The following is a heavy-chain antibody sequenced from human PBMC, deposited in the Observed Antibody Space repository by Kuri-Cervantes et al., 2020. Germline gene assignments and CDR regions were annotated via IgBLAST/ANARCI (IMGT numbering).Heavy chain of an antibody. D-gene: IGHD4-17*01. J-gene: IGHJ2*01. CDR1: GYSISSGYY. CDR3: ARVFGDYGDRYFDL. CDR2: IYHSGST. V-gene: IGHV4-38-2*02. Sequence: ESLKISCTVSGYSISSGYYWGWIRQPPGKGLEWIGSIYHSGSTYYNPSLKSRVTISVDKSKNQFSLKLSSVTAADTAVYYCARVFGDYGDRYFDLWGRGTLVTVSS.